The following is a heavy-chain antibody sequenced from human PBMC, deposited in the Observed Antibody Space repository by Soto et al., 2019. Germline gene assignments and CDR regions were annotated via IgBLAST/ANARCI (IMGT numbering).Heavy chain of an antibody. CDR2: IYYSGNT. D-gene: IGHD5-18*01. CDR3: ARIPVDTSMIYWLDP. CDR1: GGSVSSGDCY. V-gene: IGHV4-61*08. J-gene: IGHJ5*02. Sequence: SETLSLTCTVSGGSVSSGDCYWSCIRQPPGKGLEWIGYIYYSGNTNYNPSLKSRVIISVDTSKNLFSLKLTSVTAADTAVYYCARIPVDTSMIYWLDPWGQGTLVTVS.